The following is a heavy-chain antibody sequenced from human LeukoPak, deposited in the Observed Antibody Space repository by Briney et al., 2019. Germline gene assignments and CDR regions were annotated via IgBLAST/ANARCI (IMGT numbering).Heavy chain of an antibody. V-gene: IGHV1-8*01. D-gene: IGHD3-22*01. CDR3: ARGSMIVVVITSPSDAFDI. J-gene: IGHJ3*02. Sequence: GASVKVSCKASGYTFTSYDINWVRQATGQGLEWMGWMNPNSGNTGYAQKFQGRVTMTRNTPISTAYMELSSLRSEDTAVYYCARGSMIVVVITSPSDAFDIWGQGTMVTVSS. CDR2: MNPNSGNT. CDR1: GYTFTSYD.